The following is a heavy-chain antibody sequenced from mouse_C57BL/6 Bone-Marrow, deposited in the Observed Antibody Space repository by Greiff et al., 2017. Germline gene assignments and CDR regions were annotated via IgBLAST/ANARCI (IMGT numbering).Heavy chain of an antibody. CDR1: GFTFSDSG. CDR2: ISSGSSTV. CDR3: ARGGYLPWGDY. V-gene: IGHV5-17*01. Sequence: EVMLVESGGGLVKPGGSLILSCAATGFTFSDSGMHWVRRAPEKGLEWVAYISSGSSTVYYADTAKGRFTISRDNAKNTLFLQMTSLRSEDTVMYCCARGGYLPWGDYWGQGASVTVSS. D-gene: IGHD2-2*01. J-gene: IGHJ4*01.